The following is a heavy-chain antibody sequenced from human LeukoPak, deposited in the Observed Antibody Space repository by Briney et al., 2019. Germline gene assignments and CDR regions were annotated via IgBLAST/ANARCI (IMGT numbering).Heavy chain of an antibody. J-gene: IGHJ4*02. D-gene: IGHD4/OR15-4a*01. V-gene: IGHV3-48*04. CDR1: GFTFSSYS. CDR2: ISSSSTVK. Sequence: GGSLRLSCAASGFTFSSYSMNWVRQAPGKGLEWVSYISSSSTVKYYADSVKGRFTISRDNAKNSLYLQLNSLRAEDTAVYYCARDDGASRASDWGQGTLVTVSS. CDR3: ARDDGASRASD.